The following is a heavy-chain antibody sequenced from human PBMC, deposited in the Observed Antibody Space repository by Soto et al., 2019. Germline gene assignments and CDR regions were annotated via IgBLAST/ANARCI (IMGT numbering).Heavy chain of an antibody. J-gene: IGHJ6*02. CDR3: AKDRDSSPLQYYGMDV. Sequence: QVQLVESGGGVVQPGRSLRLSCAASGFTFSSYGMHWVRQAPGKGLEWVAVISYDGSNKYYADSVKGRFTISRDNSKNTLYLQMNSLRAEDTAVYYCAKDRDSSPLQYYGMDVWGQGTTVTVSS. D-gene: IGHD6-13*01. CDR1: GFTFSSYG. V-gene: IGHV3-30*18. CDR2: ISYDGSNK.